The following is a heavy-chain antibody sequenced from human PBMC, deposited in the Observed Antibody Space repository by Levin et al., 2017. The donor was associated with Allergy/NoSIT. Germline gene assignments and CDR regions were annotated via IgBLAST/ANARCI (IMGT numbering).Heavy chain of an antibody. D-gene: IGHD4-17*01. V-gene: IGHV4-39*01. J-gene: IGHJ5*02. Sequence: SETLSLTCTVSGGSISSSSYYWGWIRQPPGKGLEWIGSIHYRGSTYYSPSLKSRVTISIDTSENLFSLKLTSVTAADTAVYYCARPQGTTMYTYWYDPWGQGTLVTVSS. CDR2: IHYRGST. CDR1: GGSISSSSYY. CDR3: ARPQGTTMYTYWYDP.